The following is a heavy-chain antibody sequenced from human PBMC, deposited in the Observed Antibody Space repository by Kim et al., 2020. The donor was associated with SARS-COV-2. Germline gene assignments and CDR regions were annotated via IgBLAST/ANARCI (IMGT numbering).Heavy chain of an antibody. V-gene: IGHV3-74*01. Sequence: GGSLRLSCAASGFTFSSYWMHWVRQAPGKGLVWVSRINSDGSSTSYADSVKGRFTISRDNAKNTLYLQMNSLRAEDTAVYYCARTTAELVGATLDYYYYGMDVWGQGTTVTVSS. CDR2: INSDGSST. J-gene: IGHJ6*02. CDR1: GFTFSSYW. CDR3: ARTTAELVGATLDYYYYGMDV. D-gene: IGHD1-26*01.